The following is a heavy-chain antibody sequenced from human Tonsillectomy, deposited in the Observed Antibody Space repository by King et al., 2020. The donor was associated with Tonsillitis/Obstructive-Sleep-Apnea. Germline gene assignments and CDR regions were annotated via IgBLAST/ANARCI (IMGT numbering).Heavy chain of an antibody. CDR2: IYYSGST. CDR1: GGSISSYY. CDR3: ASTALTMVRGVIVGGYFDY. Sequence: QVQLQESGPGLVKPSETLSLTCTVSGGSISSYYWSWIRQPPGKGLAWIGYIYYSGSTNYNPSLKSRVTISVDTSKNQFSLTLSSVTAADTAVYYCASTALTMVRGVIVGGYFDYWGQGTLVTVSS. V-gene: IGHV4-59*01. D-gene: IGHD3-10*01. J-gene: IGHJ4*02.